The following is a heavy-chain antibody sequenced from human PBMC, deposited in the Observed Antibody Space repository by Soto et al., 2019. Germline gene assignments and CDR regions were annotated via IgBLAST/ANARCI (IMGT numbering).Heavy chain of an antibody. CDR3: ARDPSLYSGYDLIDY. Sequence: GGSLRLSCAGSGFTFSSYSMNWVRQAPGKGLEWVSSISSSSSYIYYADSVKGRFTISRDNAKNSLYLQMNSLRAEDTALYYCARDPSLYSGYDLIDYWGQGTLVTVSS. CDR1: GFTFSSYS. CDR2: ISSSSSYI. J-gene: IGHJ4*02. D-gene: IGHD5-12*01. V-gene: IGHV3-21*01.